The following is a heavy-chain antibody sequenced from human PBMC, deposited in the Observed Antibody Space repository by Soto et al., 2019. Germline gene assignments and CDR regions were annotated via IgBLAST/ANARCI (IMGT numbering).Heavy chain of an antibody. CDR3: AGEADYLNWFDP. Sequence: EVQLVESGGGLVQPGGSLRLSCAASGFTFSSYSMNWVRQAPGKGLEWVSYISSSSSTIYYADSVKGRFTISRDNAKNSLYMQMNSLRAEDTAVYYCAGEADYLNWFDPWGQGTLVTVSS. V-gene: IGHV3-48*01. D-gene: IGHD4-17*01. CDR2: ISSSSSTI. J-gene: IGHJ5*02. CDR1: GFTFSSYS.